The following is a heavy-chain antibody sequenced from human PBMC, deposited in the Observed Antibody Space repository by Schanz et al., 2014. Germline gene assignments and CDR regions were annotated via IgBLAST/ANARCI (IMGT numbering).Heavy chain of an antibody. CDR3: ARHLPGGYNNHGWFDP. D-gene: IGHD4-4*01. V-gene: IGHV4-59*08. J-gene: IGHJ5*02. CDR2: VHSSGST. CDR1: GGSIRGYY. Sequence: QVQLQESGPGLVKPSETLSLTCTVSGGSIRGYYCSWIRQPPGKGLEWIGYVHSSGSTNYNSSLKSRVTITIATSKTPFPRKLGSWTAADTAVYYCARHLPGGYNNHGWFDPWGQGTLVTVSS.